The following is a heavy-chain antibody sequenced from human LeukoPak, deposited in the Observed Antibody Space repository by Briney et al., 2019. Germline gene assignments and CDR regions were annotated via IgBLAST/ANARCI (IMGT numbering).Heavy chain of an antibody. V-gene: IGHV4-39*07. J-gene: IGHJ4*02. D-gene: IGHD3-10*01. Sequence: PSETLSLTCTVSGGSISSSSYYWGWIRQPPGKGLERIGSIYYSGSTYYNPSLKSRVTISVDTSKNQFSLKLSSVTAADTAVYYCARDFGYYYGSGSDNWGQGTLVTVSS. CDR2: IYYSGST. CDR3: ARDFGYYYGSGSDN. CDR1: GGSISSSSYY.